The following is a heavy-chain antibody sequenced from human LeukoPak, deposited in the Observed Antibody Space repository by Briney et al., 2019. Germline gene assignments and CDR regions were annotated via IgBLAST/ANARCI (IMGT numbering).Heavy chain of an antibody. CDR3: AKDQEILVVPAAINY. Sequence: PGGPLRLSCAASGFTFSSYAMSWVRQAPGKGLEWVSAISGSGGSTHYADSVKGRFTISRDNSKNTLFLQMNSLRAEDTAIYYCAKDQEILVVPAAINYWGQGTLVTVSS. D-gene: IGHD2-2*02. CDR1: GFTFSSYA. J-gene: IGHJ4*02. V-gene: IGHV3-23*01. CDR2: ISGSGGST.